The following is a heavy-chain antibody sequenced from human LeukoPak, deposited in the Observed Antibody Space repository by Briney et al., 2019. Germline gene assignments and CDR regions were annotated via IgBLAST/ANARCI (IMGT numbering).Heavy chain of an antibody. D-gene: IGHD3-9*01. J-gene: IGHJ3*02. CDR2: IYHSGST. V-gene: IGHV4-30-2*01. Sequence: SETLSLTCAVSGGSMSSGGYSWSGIRQPPGKGLEWIGYIYHSGSTYYNPSLKSRVNISVDRSKNQFSLKLSSVTAADTAVYYCARGSYYDILHAFDIWGQVTMVTVSS. CDR1: GGSMSSGGYS. CDR3: ARGSYYDILHAFDI.